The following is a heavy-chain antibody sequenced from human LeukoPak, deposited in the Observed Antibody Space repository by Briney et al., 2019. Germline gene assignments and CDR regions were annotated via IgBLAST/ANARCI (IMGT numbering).Heavy chain of an antibody. D-gene: IGHD3-22*01. CDR2: ISNDGSNK. CDR1: GFTFSIYG. J-gene: IGHJ4*02. V-gene: IGHV3-30*18. CDR3: AKEIQEMGYYYDSSGLPD. Sequence: GGSLRLSCAASGFTFSIYGMHWVRQAPGKGLEWVALISNDGSNKYYADSVKGRFTISRDNSKNTLYLQMNSLRAEDTAVYYCAKEIQEMGYYYDSSGLPDWGQGTLVTVSS.